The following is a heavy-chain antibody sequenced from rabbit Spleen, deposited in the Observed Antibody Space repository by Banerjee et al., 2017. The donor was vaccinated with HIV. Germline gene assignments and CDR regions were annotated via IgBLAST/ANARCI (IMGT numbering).Heavy chain of an antibody. J-gene: IGHJ6*01. CDR1: GLDFSSRYF. Sequence: QSLEESGGDLVKPGASLTLTCTANGLDFSSRYFMCWVRQAPGKGLEWIACIYTSNGNTYYANWAKGRFTISKASSTTVTLQMTSLTAADTATYFCSRASGSGANGYFASDYVELWGPGTLVTVS. V-gene: IGHV1S40*01. D-gene: IGHD1-1*01. CDR2: IYTSNGNT. CDR3: SRASGSGANGYFASDYVEL.